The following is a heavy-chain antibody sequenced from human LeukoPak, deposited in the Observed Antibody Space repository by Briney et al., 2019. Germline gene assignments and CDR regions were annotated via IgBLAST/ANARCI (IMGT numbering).Heavy chain of an antibody. CDR1: GFTFSSYW. J-gene: IGHJ6*02. CDR3: ARDDSSGWSLYYYYYYGMDV. D-gene: IGHD6-19*01. Sequence: GGSLRLSCAASGFTFSSYWMSWVRQAPGKGLEWVANIKQDGSEKYYMDSVKGRFTISRDNAKNSLYLQMNSLRAEDTAVYYCARDDSSGWSLYYYYYYGMDVWGQGTTVTVSS. V-gene: IGHV3-7*01. CDR2: IKQDGSEK.